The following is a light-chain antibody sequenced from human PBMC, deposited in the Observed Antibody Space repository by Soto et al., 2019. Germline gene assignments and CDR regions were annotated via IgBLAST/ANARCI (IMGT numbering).Light chain of an antibody. J-gene: IGKJ1*01. CDR3: QQANSFPWT. Sequence: DIQMTQSPSSVSAPVGDRVTITCRASQGVGSWLAWYQQKPGKAPKHLIFAASSLQSGVPSRFSGSGSGTDFTLTISSLQPEDVASYYCQQANSFPWTFGQGTKGEIK. CDR1: QGVGSW. V-gene: IGKV1-12*01. CDR2: AAS.